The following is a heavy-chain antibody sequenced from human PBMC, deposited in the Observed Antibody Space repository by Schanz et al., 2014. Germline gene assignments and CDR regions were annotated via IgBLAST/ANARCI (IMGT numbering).Heavy chain of an antibody. CDR2: ISSSGTSI. V-gene: IGHV3-48*01. Sequence: EVQLVESGGGVVQPGGSLRLSCATSGFTFITYTMNWVHQTPGKGLEWVSFISSSGTSIYYADSVKGRFTISRDNAKNSLYLQMNSLRAEDTAVYYCARSRGFDSIFDFWGRGTLVTVSS. CDR1: GFTFITYT. D-gene: IGHD5-12*01. J-gene: IGHJ4*02. CDR3: ARSRGFDSIFDF.